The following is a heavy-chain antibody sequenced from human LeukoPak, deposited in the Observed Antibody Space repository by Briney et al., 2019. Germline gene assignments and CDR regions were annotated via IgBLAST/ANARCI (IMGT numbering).Heavy chain of an antibody. V-gene: IGHV4-34*01. CDR3: ARAPNWEKGSLDY. CDR2: INHSGST. CDR1: GGSFSTYY. D-gene: IGHD1-26*01. J-gene: IGHJ4*02. Sequence: KASETLPLTCAVYGGSFSTYYWSWIRQPPGKGLEWIGEINHSGSTNYNPSLKSRVTISVDTSKNQFSLKLSSVTAADTAVYYCARAPNWEKGSLDYWGQGTLVTVSS.